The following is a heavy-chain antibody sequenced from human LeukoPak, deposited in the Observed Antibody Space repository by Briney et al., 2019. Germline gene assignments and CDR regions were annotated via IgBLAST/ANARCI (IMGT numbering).Heavy chain of an antibody. CDR1: GFSLSNARMG. Sequence: SGPTLVNPTETLTLTCTVSGFSLSNARMGVSWIRQPPGKALEWLAHIFSNDEKSYSTSLKSRLTISKDTSKSQVVLTMTNMDPVDTATYYCARMREYCSSTSCDRDAFDIWGQGTMVTVSS. CDR2: IFSNDEK. CDR3: ARMREYCSSTSCDRDAFDI. D-gene: IGHD2-2*01. V-gene: IGHV2-26*01. J-gene: IGHJ3*02.